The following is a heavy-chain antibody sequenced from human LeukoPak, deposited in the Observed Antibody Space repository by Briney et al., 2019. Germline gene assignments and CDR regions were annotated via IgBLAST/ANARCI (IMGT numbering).Heavy chain of an antibody. J-gene: IGHJ6*02. CDR1: GGSFSGYY. D-gene: IGHD2-15*01. Sequence: SETLSLTCAVYGGSFSGYYWTWIRQPPGEGLEWIGEINHSGTTNYNPSLKSRVIISVDPSKNQFSLKLNSVTAADTAVYYCARDGVYCSGGSCYSGGYYYGMDVWGQGTTVTVSS. CDR2: INHSGTT. V-gene: IGHV4-34*01. CDR3: ARDGVYCSGGSCYSGGYYYGMDV.